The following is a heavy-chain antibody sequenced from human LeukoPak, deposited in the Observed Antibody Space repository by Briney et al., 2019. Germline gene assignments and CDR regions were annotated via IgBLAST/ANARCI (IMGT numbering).Heavy chain of an antibody. Sequence: SETLSPTCTVSGGSISSSGYNWGWIRQPPGKGLEWIGSIYYSGSTYYNPSLKSRVTISVDTSKNQFSLKLNSVTAADTAVYYCARLGVVVAATQIDHWGQGTLVTVSS. CDR3: ARLGVVVAATQIDH. D-gene: IGHD2-15*01. CDR1: GGSISSSGYN. V-gene: IGHV4-39*01. J-gene: IGHJ4*02. CDR2: IYYSGST.